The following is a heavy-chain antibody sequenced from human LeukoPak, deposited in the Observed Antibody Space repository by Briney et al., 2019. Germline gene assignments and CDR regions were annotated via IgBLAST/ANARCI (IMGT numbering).Heavy chain of an antibody. CDR2: IYYSGST. CDR3: ARTGGGLSWRMDV. Sequence: SETLSLTCTVSGGSISSGGYYWGWIRQHPGKGLEWIGYIYYSGSTYYNPSLKSRVTISVDTSKNQFSLKLSSVTAADTAVYYCARTGGGLSWRMDVWGKGTTVTVSS. J-gene: IGHJ6*03. D-gene: IGHD4-23*01. V-gene: IGHV4-31*03. CDR1: GGSISSGGYY.